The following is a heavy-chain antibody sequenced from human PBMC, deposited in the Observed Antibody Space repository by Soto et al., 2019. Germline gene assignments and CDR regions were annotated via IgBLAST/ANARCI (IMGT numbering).Heavy chain of an antibody. CDR1: GFTFIPSW. D-gene: IGHD6-19*01. V-gene: IGHV3-7*05. CDR3: AGGSGWISDT. J-gene: IGHJ5*02. Sequence: EVQLVESGGGLVQPGGSFGFSCAAPGFTFIPSWLSGVGRAPGKGLEWVAIIKDDGGDELYLEAVRGRFTISRDNAKKSLYLAMDSLRVEDTAVYYCAGGSGWISDTWGQGTLVTVSS. CDR2: IKDDGGDE.